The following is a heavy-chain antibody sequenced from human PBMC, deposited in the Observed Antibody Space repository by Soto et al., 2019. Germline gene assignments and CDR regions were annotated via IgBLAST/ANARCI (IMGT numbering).Heavy chain of an antibody. V-gene: IGHV3-23*01. CDR1: GFTFSNYA. CDR3: AKEGAAYYYDSSGYRPFDF. J-gene: IGHJ4*02. Sequence: LRLSCVASGFTFSNYAMRWVRQAPGKGLEWVSGISGSGVNTHYADSVKGRFTISRDNSKNTLSLQMNSLRAEDTAVYYCAKEGAAYYYDSSGYRPFDFWGQGTQVTVSS. CDR2: ISGSGVNT. D-gene: IGHD3-22*01.